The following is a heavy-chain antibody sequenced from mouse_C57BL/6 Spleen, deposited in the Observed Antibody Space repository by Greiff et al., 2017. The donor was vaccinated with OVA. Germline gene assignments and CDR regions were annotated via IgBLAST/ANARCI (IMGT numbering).Heavy chain of an antibody. CDR3: ARDYGSSYVKYFHV. CDR1: GYTFTSYG. Sequence: VQLQQSGAELARPGASVKLSCKASGYTFTSYGISWVKQRTGQGLEWIGEIYPRSGNTYYNEKFKGKATLTADKSSSTAYMELRSLTSEDSAVYFCARDYGSSYVKYFHVWGTGTTVTVSS. V-gene: IGHV1-81*01. CDR2: IYPRSGNT. J-gene: IGHJ1*03. D-gene: IGHD1-1*01.